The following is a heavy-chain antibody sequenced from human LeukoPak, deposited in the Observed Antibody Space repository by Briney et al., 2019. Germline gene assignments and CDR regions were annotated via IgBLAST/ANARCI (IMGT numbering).Heavy chain of an antibody. CDR2: IYTSGST. CDR1: GGSISSYY. CDR3: ARDWLGEPTMGWFDP. D-gene: IGHD3-10*01. Sequence: SETLSLTCTVSGGSISSYYWSWIRQPAGKGLEWIGRIYTSGSTDYNPSLKSRVTMSVDPSKNQFSLKLSSVTAADTAVYYCARDWLGEPTMGWFDPWGQGTLVTVSS. V-gene: IGHV4-4*07. J-gene: IGHJ5*02.